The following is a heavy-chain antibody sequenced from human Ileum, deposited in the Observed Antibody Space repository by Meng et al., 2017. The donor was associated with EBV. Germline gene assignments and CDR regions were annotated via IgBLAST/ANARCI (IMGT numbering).Heavy chain of an antibody. D-gene: IGHD1-26*01. Sequence: QVQLQQSGPVLVRPSETLSLICTVSGASVTSSGYYWSWLRQSPGKGLEWLGYVNYNGDSTYNPSLKSRVTIFIDTSKKQFYLNLTSATAADTAIYYCARDLRVGGAFDYWGQGTLVTVSS. CDR1: GASVTSSGYY. J-gene: IGHJ4*02. V-gene: IGHV4-61*08. CDR2: VNYNGDS. CDR3: ARDLRVGGAFDY.